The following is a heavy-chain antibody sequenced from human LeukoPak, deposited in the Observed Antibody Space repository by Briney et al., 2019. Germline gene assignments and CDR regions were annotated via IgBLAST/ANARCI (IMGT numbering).Heavy chain of an antibody. Sequence: GGSLRLSCAASGSYWMHWVHQAPGKGLVWVSHINSDGSWTSYADSVKGRFTISKDNAKNTVYLQMDSLRAEDTALYYCAKDSLICEVVTQWGGMDGWGQGTTVTVSS. D-gene: IGHD3-3*01. CDR3: AKDSLICEVVTQWGGMDG. CDR1: GSYW. J-gene: IGHJ6*02. CDR2: INSDGSWT. V-gene: IGHV3-74*01.